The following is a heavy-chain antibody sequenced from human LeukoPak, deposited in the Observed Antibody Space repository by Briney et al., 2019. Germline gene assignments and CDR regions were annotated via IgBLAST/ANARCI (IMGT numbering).Heavy chain of an antibody. V-gene: IGHV1-46*01. CDR1: GYTFTSYY. D-gene: IGHD2-2*03. Sequence: PGASVKVSCKASGYTFTSYYMHWVRQAPGQGLEWMGIINPSGGSISYAQKFQGRVTMTRDASTSTVYMELSSLRSEDTAVYYCARDGSCSSTSRYGLDYWGQGTLVTVSS. CDR2: INPSGGSI. CDR3: ARDGSCSSTSRYGLDY. J-gene: IGHJ4*02.